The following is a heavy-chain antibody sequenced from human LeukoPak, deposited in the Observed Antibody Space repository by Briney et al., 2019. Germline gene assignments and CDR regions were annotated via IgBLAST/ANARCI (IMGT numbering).Heavy chain of an antibody. Sequence: SETLSLTCAVSDDSSSSHYWTWIRQPPGKGLEWIGYISYIGSTNYNPSLKSRVTISIDTSRNQFSLRLSSVTAADTAVYYYARDLVTVTKGFDIWGQGTMVSVSS. J-gene: IGHJ3*02. V-gene: IGHV4-59*11. CDR2: ISYIGST. CDR3: ARDLVTVTKGFDI. D-gene: IGHD4-17*01. CDR1: DDSSSSHY.